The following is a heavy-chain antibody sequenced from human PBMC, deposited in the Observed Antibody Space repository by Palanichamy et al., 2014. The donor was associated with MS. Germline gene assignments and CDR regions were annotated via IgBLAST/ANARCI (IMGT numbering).Heavy chain of an antibody. CDR3: ARGMRAPSYCSGGSCLAY. V-gene: IGHV3-53*01. J-gene: IGHJ4*02. Sequence: GLEWVSVFYIGGSTYYADSVKGRFTISRDTSKNTLSLQMNTLRAEDTAVYYCARGMRAPSYCSGGSCLAYWGQGTLVTVSP. D-gene: IGHD2-15*01. CDR2: FYIGGST.